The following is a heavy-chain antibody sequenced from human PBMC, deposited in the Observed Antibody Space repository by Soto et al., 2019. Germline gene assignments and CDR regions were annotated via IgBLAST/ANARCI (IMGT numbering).Heavy chain of an antibody. V-gene: IGHV1-69*12. D-gene: IGHD5-12*01. Sequence: QVQLVQSGAEVRQPASSVKVSCKTSGGTFSSYAISWVRQAPGQGLEWRGGIVPIVDTSTYAQKFQGRVTITADESTSTVYMGLSSLRSDDTAVYYCVRVVAIPGYPDNWGQGTLVTVSS. CDR2: IVPIVDTS. CDR3: VRVVAIPGYPDN. J-gene: IGHJ4*02. CDR1: GGTFSSYA.